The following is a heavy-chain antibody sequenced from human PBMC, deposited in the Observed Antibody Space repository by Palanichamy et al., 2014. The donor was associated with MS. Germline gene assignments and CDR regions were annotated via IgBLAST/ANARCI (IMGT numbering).Heavy chain of an antibody. V-gene: IGHV3-21*01. CDR2: ISSSSSYI. Sequence: EVQLVESGGGLVKPGGSPRLSCAASGFTFSSYSMNWVRQAPGKGLEWVSSISSSSSYIYYADSVKGRFTISRDNAKNSLYLQMNSLRAEDTAVYYCARGNSSSWYIGWYFDLWGRGTLVTVSS. CDR1: GFTFSSYS. J-gene: IGHJ2*01. D-gene: IGHD6-13*01. CDR3: ARGNSSSWYIGWYFDL.